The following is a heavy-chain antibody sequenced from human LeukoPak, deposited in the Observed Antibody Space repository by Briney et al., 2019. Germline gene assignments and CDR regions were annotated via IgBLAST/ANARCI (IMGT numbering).Heavy chain of an antibody. V-gene: IGHV3-11*04. CDR2: ISGSGHDI. CDR1: GFTFSDSY. Sequence: PGGSLRLSCAASGFTFSDSYMTWVRQAPGKGVEWVAYISGSGHDINYSESAKGRFTISRDNAKNTLYLQMNGLRPEDTAKYYCASLVLLWLGESELAAGHVDKDVWGKGTTVTVSS. J-gene: IGHJ6*03. CDR3: ASLVLLWLGESELAAGHVDKDV. D-gene: IGHD3-10*01.